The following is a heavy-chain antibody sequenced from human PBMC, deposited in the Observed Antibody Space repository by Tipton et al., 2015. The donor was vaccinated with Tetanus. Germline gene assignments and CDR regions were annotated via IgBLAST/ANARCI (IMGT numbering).Heavy chain of an antibody. V-gene: IGHV3-33*01. D-gene: IGHD2-15*01. Sequence: SLRLSCAASGFIFSSHGIHWVRQAPGKGLEWEAVSWYDGTDKYYADSVKGRFTISRDNSKNPLYLQMNSPRAEGTAVYYCAREADCSGGSCFSGDFDNWGQGTQVPVSS. CDR2: SWYDGTDK. CDR3: AREADCSGGSCFSGDFDN. J-gene: IGHJ4*02. CDR1: GFIFSSHG.